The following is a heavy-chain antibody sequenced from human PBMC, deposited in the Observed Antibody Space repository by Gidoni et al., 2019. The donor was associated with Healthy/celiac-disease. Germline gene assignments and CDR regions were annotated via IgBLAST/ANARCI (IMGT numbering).Heavy chain of an antibody. CDR3: AKVLDGYKEVDY. CDR2: SSGSGGST. V-gene: IGHV3-23*01. J-gene: IGHJ4*02. D-gene: IGHD5-12*01. Sequence: EVQLLESGGGLVQPGGSLRLSCAASGFTFSSYAMSWVRQAPGKGLEWVSASSGSGGSTYYADSVKGRFTISRDNSKNTLYLQMNSLRAEDTAVYYCAKVLDGYKEVDYWGQGTLVTVSS. CDR1: GFTFSSYA.